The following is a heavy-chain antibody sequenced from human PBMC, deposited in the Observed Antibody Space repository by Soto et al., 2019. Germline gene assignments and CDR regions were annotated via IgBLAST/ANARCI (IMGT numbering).Heavy chain of an antibody. J-gene: IGHJ6*02. CDR3: AMVNVYVTPSPQDV. CDR1: GYSFTRYG. CDR2: INTYNGNT. Sequence: QVQLVQSRAEVKNPGASVKVSCKASGYSFTRYGIAWARQAPGQGLEWMGWINTYNGNTNYAQNLQGRVTLTTDTSTGQAYMELTSLRSNDTAIYYCAMVNVYVTPSPQDVWGQGTTVIVSS. V-gene: IGHV1-18*01. D-gene: IGHD3-16*01.